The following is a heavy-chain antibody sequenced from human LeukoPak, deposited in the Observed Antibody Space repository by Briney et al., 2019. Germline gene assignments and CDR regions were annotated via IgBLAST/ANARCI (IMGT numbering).Heavy chain of an antibody. J-gene: IGHJ4*02. V-gene: IGHV3-23*01. CDR2: ISDSGGNT. D-gene: IGHD6-6*01. CDR3: ARHRSSWLIDY. Sequence: GGSLRLSCAASGFTFNTYAMSWVRQAPWERLQWVSGISDSGGNTYYADSVRGRFTISRDNSKNTLYLQMNSLRAEDTAVYYCARHRSSWLIDYWGQGTLITVSS. CDR1: GFTFNTYA.